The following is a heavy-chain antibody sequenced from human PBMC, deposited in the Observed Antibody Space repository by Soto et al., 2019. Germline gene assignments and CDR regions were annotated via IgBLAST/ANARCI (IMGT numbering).Heavy chain of an antibody. CDR3: AGGSGWSSDS. CDR2: IKQDGSET. D-gene: IGHD6-19*01. CDR1: GFTFSRYW. V-gene: IGHV3-7*05. Sequence: EVQLVESGGGLVQTGGSLRLSCAASGFTFSRYWMKWVRQAPGKGLEWVANIKQDGSETYYVDSVKGRFTISRDNAKNSLFLQMNSLRAEDTAVYYCAGGSGWSSDSRGQGTLVTVSS. J-gene: IGHJ4*02.